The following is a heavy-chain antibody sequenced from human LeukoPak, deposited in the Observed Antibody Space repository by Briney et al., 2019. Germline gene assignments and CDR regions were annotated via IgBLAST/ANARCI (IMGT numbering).Heavy chain of an antibody. CDR3: ARHEETCSGGFCFLDYFDP. Sequence: SETLSLTCTVSGGSISRYYWSWIRQPAGKGLEWIGRIYTSDNTNYNPSLKSRVTMSVDTSKNQFSLKLSSVTAADTAVYYCARHEETCSGGFCFLDYFDPWGQGTLVTVSS. V-gene: IGHV4-4*07. CDR1: GGSISRYY. CDR2: IYTSDNT. J-gene: IGHJ4*02. D-gene: IGHD2-15*01.